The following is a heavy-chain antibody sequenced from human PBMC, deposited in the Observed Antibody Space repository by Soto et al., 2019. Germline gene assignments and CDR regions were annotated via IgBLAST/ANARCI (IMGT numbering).Heavy chain of an antibody. CDR2: TYYRSKWNN. D-gene: IGHD1-20*01. Sequence: QTFERKCAMYGDSVSRDAARWIWDRQSPSRGLEWLGRTYYRSKWNNDYALSVKSRLTISPDTSQNQFSLDLDSVTPEDTAVYYCVGVTLFRGMDVWAQGTPVTVSS. V-gene: IGHV6-1*01. CDR1: GDSVSRDAAR. CDR3: VGVTLFRGMDV. J-gene: IGHJ6*02.